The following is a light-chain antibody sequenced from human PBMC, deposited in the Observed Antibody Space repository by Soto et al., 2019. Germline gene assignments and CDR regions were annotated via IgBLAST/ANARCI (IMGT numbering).Light chain of an antibody. CDR1: SSDVGYYNY. V-gene: IGLV2-14*01. CDR3: SSYTSSSTLI. J-gene: IGLJ1*01. CDR2: EVS. Sequence: QSALTQPASVSGSPGQSITISCTGTSSDVGYYNYVSWYQQHPGKAPKLMIYEVSNRPSGVSNRLSGSKSGNTASLTISGLHAEDEADYYCSSYTSSSTLIFGTGTKVTVL.